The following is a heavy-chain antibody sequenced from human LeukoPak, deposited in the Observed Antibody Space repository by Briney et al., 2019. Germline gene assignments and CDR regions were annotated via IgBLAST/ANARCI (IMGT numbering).Heavy chain of an antibody. V-gene: IGHV3-7*01. CDR3: ARDRSIDTKVGAPFDY. CDR1: GFTSTKYW. J-gene: IGHJ4*02. D-gene: IGHD1-26*01. CDR2: IKQDGSEK. Sequence: GGSLRLSCAASGFTSTKYWMTWVRQAPGKGLEWVANIKQDGSEKFYVDSVKGRFTISRDNAKNSLYLQMNSLRAEDTAVYYCARDRSIDTKVGAPFDYWGQGTLVTVSS.